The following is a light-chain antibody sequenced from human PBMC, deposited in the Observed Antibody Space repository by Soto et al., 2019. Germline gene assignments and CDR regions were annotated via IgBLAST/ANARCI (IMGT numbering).Light chain of an antibody. CDR1: QSISSW. Sequence: DIQMTQSPSTLSASVGDRVTITCRASQSISSWLAWYPQKPGKAPKLLLYKASSLESGVPSRFSGSGSGTEFTLTISSLQPDDFATYYCQQYNSYPYTFGQGTKLESK. J-gene: IGKJ2*01. CDR3: QQYNSYPYT. V-gene: IGKV1-5*03. CDR2: KAS.